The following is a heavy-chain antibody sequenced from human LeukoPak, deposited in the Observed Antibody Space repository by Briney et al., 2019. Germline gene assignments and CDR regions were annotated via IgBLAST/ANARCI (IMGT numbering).Heavy chain of an antibody. D-gene: IGHD2-21*01. Sequence: PGGSLRLSYAASGFSFGSYSMNWVRQTPERGLEWLSFISTTGTFIKYADSVRGRFNVSRDNAKNSLYLHMNALRVEDTATYYCARTGGAGFDPWGQGTLVIVSS. CDR3: ARTGGAGFDP. CDR2: ISTTGTFI. CDR1: GFSFGSYS. V-gene: IGHV3-21*04. J-gene: IGHJ5*02.